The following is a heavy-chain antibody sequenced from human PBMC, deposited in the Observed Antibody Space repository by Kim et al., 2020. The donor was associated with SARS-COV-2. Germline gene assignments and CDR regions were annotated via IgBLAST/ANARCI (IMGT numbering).Heavy chain of an antibody. Sequence: SETLSLTCAVYGGSFSGYYWSWIRQPPGKGLEWIGEINHSGSTNYNPSLKSRVTISVDTSKNQFSLKLSSVTAADTAVYYCARGPPYYDFWSGYYTGLDYWGQGTLVTVSS. V-gene: IGHV4-34*01. CDR3: ARGPPYYDFWSGYYTGLDY. CDR2: INHSGST. CDR1: GGSFSGYY. D-gene: IGHD3-3*01. J-gene: IGHJ4*02.